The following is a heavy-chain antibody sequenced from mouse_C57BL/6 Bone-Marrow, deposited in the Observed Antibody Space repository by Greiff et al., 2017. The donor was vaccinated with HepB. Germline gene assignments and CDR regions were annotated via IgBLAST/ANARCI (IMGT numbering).Heavy chain of an antibody. CDR2: IDPENGDT. Sequence: VQLQQSGAELVRPGASVKLSCTASGFNITDDYMHWVKQRPEQGLEWIGWIDPENGDTEYASKFQGKATITADTSSNTAYLQLSSLTSEDTAVYYCTSIVAWFAYWGQGTLVTVSA. D-gene: IGHD2-12*01. V-gene: IGHV14-4*01. CDR3: TSIVAWFAY. CDR1: GFNITDDY. J-gene: IGHJ3*01.